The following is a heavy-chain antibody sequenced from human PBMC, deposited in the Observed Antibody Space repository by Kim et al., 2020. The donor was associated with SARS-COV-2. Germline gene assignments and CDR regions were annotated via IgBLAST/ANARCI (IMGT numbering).Heavy chain of an antibody. CDR2: INHSGST. CDR3: ARGRGSGPSDY. Sequence: SETLSLTCAVYGGSFSGYYWSWIRQPPGKGLEWIGEINHSGSTNYNPSLKSRVTISVDTSKNQFSLKLSSVTAADTAVYYCARGRGSGPSDYWGQGTLVTVSS. D-gene: IGHD3-10*01. V-gene: IGHV4-34*01. J-gene: IGHJ4*02. CDR1: GGSFSGYY.